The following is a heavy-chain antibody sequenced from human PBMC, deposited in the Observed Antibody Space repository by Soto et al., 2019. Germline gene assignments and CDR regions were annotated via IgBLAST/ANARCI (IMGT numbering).Heavy chain of an antibody. J-gene: IGHJ4*02. D-gene: IGHD6-19*01. CDR1: GGSFSGYY. CDR3: ARAPKQWLVLGGFDY. Sequence: QVQLQQWGAGLLKPSETLSLTCAVYGGSFSGYYWSWIRQPPGKGLEWIGEINHSGSTNYNPSLKSRVTISVEPSKDQFSLKLSSVTAADTAVYYCARAPKQWLVLGGFDYWGQGTLVTVSS. CDR2: INHSGST. V-gene: IGHV4-34*01.